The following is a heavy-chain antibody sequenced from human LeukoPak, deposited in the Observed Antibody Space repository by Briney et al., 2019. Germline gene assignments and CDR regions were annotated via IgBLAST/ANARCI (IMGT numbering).Heavy chain of an antibody. D-gene: IGHD3-3*01. CDR2: IYYSGST. V-gene: IGHV4-59*01. J-gene: IGHJ5*02. CDR3: ARSRITIFGVVTGFDP. CDR1: GGPISSYY. Sequence: NPSETLSLHCTVSGGPISSYYWSWIREPPGKGLEWIGYIYYSGSTNYNPSLKSRVTISVDTSKNQFSLKLSSVTAADTAVYYCARSRITIFGVVTGFDPWGQGTLVTVSS.